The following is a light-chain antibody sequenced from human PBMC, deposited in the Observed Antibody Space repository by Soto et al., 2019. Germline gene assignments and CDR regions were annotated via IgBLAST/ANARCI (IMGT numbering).Light chain of an antibody. CDR3: AAWDDSLNGVV. CDR2: TDN. Sequence: QSVLTQPLSASGTPGQRVTISCSGSSSNIASNTVTWYQQLPGTAPKVLIYTDNQRPSGVPDRFSGSKSGTSASQAISGLQSEDEADYYCAAWDDSLNGVVFGGGTKLTVL. J-gene: IGLJ2*01. V-gene: IGLV1-44*01. CDR1: SSNIASNT.